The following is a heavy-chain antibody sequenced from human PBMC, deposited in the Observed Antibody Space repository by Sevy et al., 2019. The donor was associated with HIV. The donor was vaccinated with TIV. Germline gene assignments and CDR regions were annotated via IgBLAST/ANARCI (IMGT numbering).Heavy chain of an antibody. D-gene: IGHD6-13*01. CDR1: GVTVSSNY. J-gene: IGHJ6*02. CDR3: ASPGYSSSWYHTYYYYGMDV. Sequence: GGSLRLSCAASGVTVSSNYMSWVRQAPGKGLAWVSVIYSGGSTYSADSVKGRFTISRDNSKNTLYLQMNSLRAEDTAVYYCASPGYSSSWYHTYYYYGMDVWGQGTTVTVSS. CDR2: IYSGGST. V-gene: IGHV3-53*01.